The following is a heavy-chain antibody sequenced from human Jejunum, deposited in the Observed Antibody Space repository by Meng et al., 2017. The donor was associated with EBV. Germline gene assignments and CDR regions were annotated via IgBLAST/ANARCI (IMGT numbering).Heavy chain of an antibody. J-gene: IGHJ5*02. Sequence: GQLVESGXXLVQPXGSLILPCVGSDFTYDEYSMNWVRQAPGKGLEWVSSISGNRGHIDYADSLKGRFTISRDNAKKSLFLQMDSLRVADTAVYYCAAGTTTTTKYNWFDPGGLGTLVTVSS. CDR3: AAGTTTTTKYNWFDP. CDR1: DFTYDEYS. V-gene: IGHV3-21*01. CDR2: ISGNRGHI. D-gene: IGHD1-1*01.